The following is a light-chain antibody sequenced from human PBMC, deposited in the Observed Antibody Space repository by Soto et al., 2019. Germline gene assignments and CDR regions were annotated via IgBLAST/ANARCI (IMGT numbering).Light chain of an antibody. CDR1: SSNMGTNT. Sequence: QPVLTQPPSASGTPGQSGTISSPGGSSNMGTNTVSWYQHLPGTAPKLLIFRSYQRPSGVPDRFSGSKSGTSASLAISGLQSEDEADYYCAAWDDSLSGPVFGTGTKVTVL. CDR3: AAWDDSLSGPV. CDR2: RSY. J-gene: IGLJ1*01. V-gene: IGLV1-44*01.